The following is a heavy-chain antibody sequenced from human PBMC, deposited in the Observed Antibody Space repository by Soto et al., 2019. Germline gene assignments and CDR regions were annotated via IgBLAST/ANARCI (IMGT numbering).Heavy chain of an antibody. Sequence: PSETLSLTCTVSGDSISSGGYSWSWIRQPPGKGLEWIGYIYHSGSTYYNPSLNSRVTISVDRSKNQFSLKLNSVTAADTAVYYCASGRPTALDYWGQGTLVTVSS. D-gene: IGHD1-26*01. CDR1: GDSISSGGYS. CDR3: ASGRPTALDY. V-gene: IGHV4-30-2*01. CDR2: IYHSGST. J-gene: IGHJ4*02.